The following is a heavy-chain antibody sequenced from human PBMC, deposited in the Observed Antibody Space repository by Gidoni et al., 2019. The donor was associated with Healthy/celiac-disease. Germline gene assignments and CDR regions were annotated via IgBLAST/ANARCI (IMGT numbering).Heavy chain of an antibody. V-gene: IGHV3-33*01. CDR1: GFTFSSYG. D-gene: IGHD3-3*01. CDR3: ARARILEWLLYKGIFDY. J-gene: IGHJ4*02. CDR2: IWYDGSNK. Sequence: QVQLVESGGGVVQPGRSLRLSCAASGFTFSSYGMHWVRQAPGKGLEWVAVIWYDGSNKYYADSVKGRFTISRDNSKNTLYLQMNSLRAEDTAVYYCARARILEWLLYKGIFDYWGQGTLVTVSS.